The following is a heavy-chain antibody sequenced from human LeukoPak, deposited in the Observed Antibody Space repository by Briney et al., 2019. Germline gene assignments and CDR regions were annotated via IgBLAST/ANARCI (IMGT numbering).Heavy chain of an antibody. V-gene: IGHV1-69*13. CDR2: IIPIFGTA. CDR1: GGTFSSYA. D-gene: IGHD3-22*01. J-gene: IGHJ4*02. Sequence: SVKASCKASGGTFSSYAISWVRQAPGQGLEWMGGIIPIFGTANYAQKFQGRVTITADESTSTAYMELSSLRSEDTAVYYCASQPRTYYDSSGYYYWGQGTLVTVSS. CDR3: ASQPRTYYDSSGYYY.